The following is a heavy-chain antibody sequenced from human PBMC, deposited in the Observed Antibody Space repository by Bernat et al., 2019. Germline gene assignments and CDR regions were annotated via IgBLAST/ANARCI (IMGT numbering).Heavy chain of an antibody. CDR3: ARDGDYGQPFGY. J-gene: IGHJ4*02. V-gene: IGHV3-48*01. CDR2: ISSSSSTT. D-gene: IGHD4-17*01. Sequence: EVQLVESGGGLVQPGGSLRLSCAASGFTFSTYTMNWVRQAPGKGLEWVSYISSSSSTTDYADSVKGRFTISRDNAKNSLYLQMNSLRGEDTAVYYCARDGDYGQPFGYWGQGTPVTVSS. CDR1: GFTFSTYT.